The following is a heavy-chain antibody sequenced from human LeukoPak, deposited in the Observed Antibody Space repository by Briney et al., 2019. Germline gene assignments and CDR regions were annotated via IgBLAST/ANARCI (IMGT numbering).Heavy chain of an antibody. V-gene: IGHV4-38-2*02. CDR2: IYHSGST. Sequence: SETLSLTCTVSGYSISSGYYWGWIRQPPGKGLEWIGSIYHSGSTYYNPSLKSRVTISVDTSKNQFSLKLSSVTAADTAVYYCAGSRDGYNLDYWGQGTLVTVSS. D-gene: IGHD5-24*01. J-gene: IGHJ4*02. CDR3: AGSRDGYNLDY. CDR1: GYSISSGYY.